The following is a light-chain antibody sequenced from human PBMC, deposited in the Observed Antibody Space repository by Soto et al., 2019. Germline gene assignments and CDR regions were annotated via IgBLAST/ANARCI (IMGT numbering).Light chain of an antibody. J-gene: IGLJ7*01. CDR1: SSNIGSNT. Sequence: QSVLTQAPSASGTPGQRVTISCSGSSSNIGSNTVNWYQQLPGTAPKLLIYSNNQRPSGVPDRFSGSKSGTSASLAISGLQSADEADYYCAAWDDSLNGAVFGGGTQLTVL. CDR3: AAWDDSLNGAV. CDR2: SNN. V-gene: IGLV1-44*01.